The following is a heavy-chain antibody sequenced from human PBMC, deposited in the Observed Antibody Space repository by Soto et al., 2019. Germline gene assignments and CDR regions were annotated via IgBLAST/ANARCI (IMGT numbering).Heavy chain of an antibody. J-gene: IGHJ4*02. CDR2: IKNTTDGGET. Sequence: PGGSLRLSCAASRFTFSNAWMSWVRQAPGKGLESVGRIKNTTDGGETDYAAPLKGRFTISRDDSKNTLYLQMNSLKTEDTAVYYCTAYLRWEVLKFDYGGQGTLVTVSS. CDR1: RFTFSNAW. D-gene: IGHD1-26*01. V-gene: IGHV3-15*01. CDR3: TAYLRWEVLKFDY.